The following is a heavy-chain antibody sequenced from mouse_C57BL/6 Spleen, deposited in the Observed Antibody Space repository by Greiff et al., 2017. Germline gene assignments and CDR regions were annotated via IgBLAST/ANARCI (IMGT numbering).Heavy chain of an antibody. D-gene: IGHD2-3*01. CDR1: GYTFTDYN. CDR3: ARWILGDYYAMDY. V-gene: IGHV1-18*01. CDR2: INPNNGGT. Sequence: VHVKQSGPELVKPGASVKIPCKASGYTFTDYNMDWVKQSHGKSLEWIGDINPNNGGTIYNQKFKGKATLTVDKSSSTAYMELRSLTSEDTAVYYCARWILGDYYAMDYWGQGTSVTVSS. J-gene: IGHJ4*01.